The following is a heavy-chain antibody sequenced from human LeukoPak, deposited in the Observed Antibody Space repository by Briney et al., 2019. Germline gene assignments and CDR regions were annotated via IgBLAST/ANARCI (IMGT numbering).Heavy chain of an antibody. V-gene: IGHV4-34*01. CDR1: GGSFSGYY. J-gene: IGHJ4*02. CDR3: ARGRFDPLTGYEYYHDY. D-gene: IGHD3-9*01. CDR2: INHSGST. Sequence: SETLSLTCAVYGGSFSGYYWSWIRQPPGKGLEWIGEINHSGSTNYNPSLKSRVTISLDTSKNQFSLKLSSVTAADTAVYYCARGRFDPLTGYEYYHDYWGQGTLVTVSS.